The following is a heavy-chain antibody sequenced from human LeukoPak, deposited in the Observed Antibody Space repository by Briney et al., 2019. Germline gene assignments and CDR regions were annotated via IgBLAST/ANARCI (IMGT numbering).Heavy chain of an antibody. D-gene: IGHD6-13*01. CDR1: GYTLTELS. J-gene: IGHJ4*02. Sequence: ASVKVSCKVSGYTLTELSMHWVRQAPGKGLEWMGGFDPEDGETIYAQKFQGRVTITRNTSISTAYMELSSLRSEDTAVYYCASRRSSSWQSGSFDYWGQGTLVTVSS. V-gene: IGHV1-24*01. CDR2: FDPEDGET. CDR3: ASRRSSSWQSGSFDY.